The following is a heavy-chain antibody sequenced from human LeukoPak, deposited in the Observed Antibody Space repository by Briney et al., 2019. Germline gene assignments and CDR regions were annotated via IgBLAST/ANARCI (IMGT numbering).Heavy chain of an antibody. CDR1: GYTFTSYD. D-gene: IGHD3-3*01. V-gene: IGHV1-2*02. J-gene: IGHJ6*03. Sequence: ASVKVSCKASGYTFTSYDINWVRQATGQGLEWMGWMNPNSGGTNYAQKFQGRVTMTRDTSISTAYMELSRLRSDDTAVYYCASLFGVVITGQYYMDVWGKGTTVTVSS. CDR2: MNPNSGGT. CDR3: ASLFGVVITGQYYMDV.